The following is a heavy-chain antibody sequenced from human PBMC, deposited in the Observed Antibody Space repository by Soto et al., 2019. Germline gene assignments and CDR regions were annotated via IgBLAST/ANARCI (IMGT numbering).Heavy chain of an antibody. CDR1: GFTFSSYG. J-gene: IGHJ4*02. Sequence: GGSLRLSCAASGFTFSSYGMHWVRQAPGKGLEWVAVISYDGSNKYYADSVKGRFTISRDNSKNTLYLQMNSLRAEDTAVYYCAKDLNMVRGVTSHFDYWGQGTLVTVSS. CDR2: ISYDGSNK. CDR3: AKDLNMVRGVTSHFDY. D-gene: IGHD3-10*01. V-gene: IGHV3-30*18.